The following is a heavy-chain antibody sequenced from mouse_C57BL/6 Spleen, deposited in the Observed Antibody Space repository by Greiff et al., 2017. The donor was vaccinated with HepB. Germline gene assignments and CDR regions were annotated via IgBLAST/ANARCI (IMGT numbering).Heavy chain of an antibody. J-gene: IGHJ1*03. CDR1: GFTFSSYA. CDR3: ARDREDYDGYYSYWYFDV. CDR2: ISDGGSYT. V-gene: IGHV5-4*01. D-gene: IGHD2-3*01. Sequence: EVQLQESGGGLVKPGGSLKLSCAASGFTFSSYAMSWVRQTPEKRLEWVATISDGGSYTYYPDNVKGRFTISRDNAKNNLYLQMSHLKSEDTAMYYCARDREDYDGYYSYWYFDVWGTGTTVTVSS.